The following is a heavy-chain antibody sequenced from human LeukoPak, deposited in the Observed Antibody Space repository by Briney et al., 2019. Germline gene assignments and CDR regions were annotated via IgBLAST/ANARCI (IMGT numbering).Heavy chain of an antibody. J-gene: IGHJ4*02. CDR2: INPRGGST. V-gene: IGHV1-46*01. D-gene: IGHD4-11*01. CDR1: GYTFTSYY. CDR3: ARDQSGYSNPEALEY. Sequence: ASLKVSSKASGYTFTSYYMHWVRQAPGQGLEWMGLINPRGGSTSYAQKFQGRVTMTTDTSTSTVYMELSSLRSEDTAVYYCARDQSGYSNPEALEYWGQGTLVTVSS.